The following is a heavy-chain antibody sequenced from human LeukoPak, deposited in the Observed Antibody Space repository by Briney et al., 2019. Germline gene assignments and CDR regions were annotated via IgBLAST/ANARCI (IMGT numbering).Heavy chain of an antibody. CDR3: AGNGYNYYFDY. V-gene: IGHV3-74*01. D-gene: IGHD5-24*01. CDR1: GFTFSSYW. Sequence: PGGSLRLSCAASGFTFSSYWMNSVRQAPGKGLVWVSRINSDGSSTSYADSVKGRFTISRDNAKKTLYLQMNSLRAEDTAVYYCAGNGYNYYFDYWGQGTLVTVSS. J-gene: IGHJ4*02. CDR2: INSDGSST.